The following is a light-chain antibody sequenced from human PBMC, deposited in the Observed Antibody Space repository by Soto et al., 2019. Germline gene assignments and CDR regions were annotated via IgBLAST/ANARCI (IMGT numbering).Light chain of an antibody. V-gene: IGKV3-15*01. CDR3: QQYKYWPPLT. CDR1: QSVGSA. J-gene: IGKJ4*01. CDR2: GAS. Sequence: EIVMTQSPATLSVSPGETATPSCRASQSVGSAVAWYQHKPGQAPRLLIVGASIRATGVPGRFSGGGSGTEFTLTISSLQSEDFAVYYCQQYKYWPPLTFGGGTTVEIK.